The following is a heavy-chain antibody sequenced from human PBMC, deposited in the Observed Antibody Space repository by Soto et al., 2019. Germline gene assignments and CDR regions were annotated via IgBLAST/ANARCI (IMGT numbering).Heavy chain of an antibody. D-gene: IGHD3-16*01. Sequence: QVQLQQWGAGLLKPSETLSLTCAVYSGSFSGHYWSWIRQPPGKDLEWIGEIYHGLSIVYNPSLKSRVTISGDSSKNQFSLKLSSVTAADTAAYYCARHGGYFFDYWGQGTLVTVSS. J-gene: IGHJ4*02. CDR1: SGSFSGHY. CDR3: ARHGGYFFDY. CDR2: IYHGLSI. V-gene: IGHV4-34*01.